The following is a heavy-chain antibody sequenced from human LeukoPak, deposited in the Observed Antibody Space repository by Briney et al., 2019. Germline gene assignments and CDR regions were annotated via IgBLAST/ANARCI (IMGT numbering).Heavy chain of an antibody. CDR2: ISGDSNYM. CDR3: AREEEGDAFDI. CDR1: GFTFSSSG. J-gene: IGHJ3*02. Sequence: GGSLRLSCAASGFTFSSSGMNWVRQAPGKGLEWVSSISGDSNYMYYADSLKGRFTISRDNAKNSLYLQMNSLRAEDTAVYYCAREEEGDAFDIWGQGTMVTVSS. V-gene: IGHV3-21*01.